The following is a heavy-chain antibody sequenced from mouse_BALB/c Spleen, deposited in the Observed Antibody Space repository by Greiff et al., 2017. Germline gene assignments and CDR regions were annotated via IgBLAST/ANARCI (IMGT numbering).Heavy chain of an antibody. Sequence: EVKLQESGPGLVKPSQSLSLSCTVTGYSITSDYAWNWIRQFPGNKLEWMGCISYSGSTSYNPSLKSRISINRDTSKNQFFLQLNSVTTEDTATYYCARRGGYGYDGFAYWGQGTLVTVSA. CDR1: GYSITSDYA. V-gene: IGHV3-2*02. J-gene: IGHJ3*01. D-gene: IGHD2-2*01. CDR2: ISYSGST. CDR3: ARRGGYGYDGFAY.